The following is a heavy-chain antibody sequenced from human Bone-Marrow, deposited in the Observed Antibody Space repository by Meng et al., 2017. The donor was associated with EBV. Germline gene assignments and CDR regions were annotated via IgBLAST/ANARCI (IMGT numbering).Heavy chain of an antibody. CDR2: IVPIFGKP. V-gene: IGHV1-69*01. Sequence: QGQRVQSGAGVKKPGSSVKVSCKSSGGNFLSYAINWVRQAPGHGLEWMGGIVPIFGKPTYSQKFQGRVTITADDSTNTAYLELSGLTSEDTALYYCASDPPEFGYKSFDFWGQGTLVTVSS. CDR3: ASDPPEFGYKSFDF. CDR1: GGNFLSYA. J-gene: IGHJ4*02. D-gene: IGHD5-18*01.